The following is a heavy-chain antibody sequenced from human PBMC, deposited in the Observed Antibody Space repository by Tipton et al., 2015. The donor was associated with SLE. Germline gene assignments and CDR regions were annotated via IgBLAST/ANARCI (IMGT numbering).Heavy chain of an antibody. V-gene: IGHV3-74*01. D-gene: IGHD1-7*01. CDR3: AAGRELINWFDP. CDR1: GFTFSRYW. CDR2: INIDGGTT. J-gene: IGHJ5*02. Sequence: SLRLSCAASGFTFSRYWMHWVRQAPGKGLVWVSRINIDGGTTSYVDSVEGRFTISRDNAKNTLYLQMNSLRAEDTAVYYCAAGRELINWFDPWGQGTLVTVSS.